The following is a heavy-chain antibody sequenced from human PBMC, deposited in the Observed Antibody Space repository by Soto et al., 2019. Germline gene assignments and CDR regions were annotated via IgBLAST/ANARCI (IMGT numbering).Heavy chain of an antibody. Sequence: PSETLSLTCTVSGDSISGGASFWSWIRHPPGKGLEWIANVYYSGSSYYNPSLKSRLTISVDTTKNQFSLQLKSMTAADTAVYYCAKLSCTSSTCYFPGWFDPWGQGPLVTV. CDR2: VYYSGSS. CDR1: GDSISGGASF. V-gene: IGHV4-31*03. D-gene: IGHD2-2*01. J-gene: IGHJ5*02. CDR3: AKLSCTSSTCYFPGWFDP.